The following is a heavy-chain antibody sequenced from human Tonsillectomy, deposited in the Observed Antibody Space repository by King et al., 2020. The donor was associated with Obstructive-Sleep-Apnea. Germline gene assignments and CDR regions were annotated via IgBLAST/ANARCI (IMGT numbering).Heavy chain of an antibody. J-gene: IGHJ4*02. Sequence: VQLVESGGGLVQPGGSLRLSCAASGFTFSSYAMSWVRQAPGKGLEWVSGCSGSGGSTYYADSVKGRFTISRDNSKNTVYLQMNSLRAEDTAVYYCEFYYDSSGYHDYWGQGTLVTVSS. CDR2: CSGSGGST. D-gene: IGHD3-22*01. CDR3: EFYYDSSGYHDY. V-gene: IGHV3-23*04. CDR1: GFTFSSYA.